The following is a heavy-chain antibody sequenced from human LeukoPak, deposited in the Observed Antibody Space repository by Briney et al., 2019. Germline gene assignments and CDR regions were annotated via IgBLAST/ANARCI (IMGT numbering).Heavy chain of an antibody. CDR2: IYYSGST. CDR3: AKEDRSSSPDY. D-gene: IGHD6-13*01. CDR1: GGSISSYY. J-gene: IGHJ4*02. Sequence: SETLSLTCTVSGGSISSYYWSWIRQPPGKGLEWIGYIYYSGSTNYNPSLKSRVTISVDTSKNQFSLKLSSVTAADTAVYYCAKEDRSSSPDYWGQGTLVTVSS. V-gene: IGHV4-59*01.